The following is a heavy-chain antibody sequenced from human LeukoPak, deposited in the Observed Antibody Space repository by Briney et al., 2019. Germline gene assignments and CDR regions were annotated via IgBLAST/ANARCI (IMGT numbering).Heavy chain of an antibody. V-gene: IGHV4-31*03. CDR1: GDSVTSGGYY. D-gene: IGHD3-10*01. CDR3: ARSGLYYPGSGSLDY. Sequence: PSETLSLTCTVSGDSVTSGGYYWNWIRQHPVKGLEWIGYIYYTGSTNYNPSLKSRINISADTSKNQFSLKLKSVTAADTAIYYCARSGLYYPGSGSLDYWGQGALVTVSS. CDR2: IYYTGST. J-gene: IGHJ4*02.